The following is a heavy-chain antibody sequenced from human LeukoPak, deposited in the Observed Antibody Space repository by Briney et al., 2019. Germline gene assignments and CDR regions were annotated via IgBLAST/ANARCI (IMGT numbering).Heavy chain of an antibody. Sequence: PSETLSLTCTVSGGSISTYYWSWIRQPAGKGLEWIGCIHTSGNTDYNPSLKSRVTMSVDTSKNQFSLKLSSVTAADTAVYYCAREGSMTARPFVSIDYWGQGTLVTISS. V-gene: IGHV4-4*07. CDR3: AREGSMTARPFVSIDY. D-gene: IGHD6-6*01. CDR2: IHTSGNT. J-gene: IGHJ4*02. CDR1: GGSISTYY.